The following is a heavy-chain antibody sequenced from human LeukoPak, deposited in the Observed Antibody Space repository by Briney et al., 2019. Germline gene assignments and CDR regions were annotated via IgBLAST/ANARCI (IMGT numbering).Heavy chain of an antibody. CDR2: MNPNSGNT. CDR1: GYTFTSYG. V-gene: IGHV1-8*02. D-gene: IGHD3-10*01. J-gene: IGHJ4*02. Sequence: ASVKVSCKASGYTFTSYGISWVRQAPGQGLEWMGWMNPNSGNTGYAQKFQGRVTMTRNTSISTAYMELSSLRSEDTAVYYCARLKTRGVDYWGQGTLVTVSS. CDR3: ARLKTRGVDY.